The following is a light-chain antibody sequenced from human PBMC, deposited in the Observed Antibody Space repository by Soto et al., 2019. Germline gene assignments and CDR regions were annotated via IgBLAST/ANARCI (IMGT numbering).Light chain of an antibody. CDR1: QSVSSN. V-gene: IGKV3-15*01. CDR2: GAS. Sequence: EIVMTQSPATLSVSPGERATLSCRASQSVSSNLAWYQRKPGQAPRLLIYGASTRATGIPARFTGSGSGTDFTLTISRLEPEDFAVYYCQQYGTSRQTFGQGTKVDI. J-gene: IGKJ1*01. CDR3: QQYGTSRQT.